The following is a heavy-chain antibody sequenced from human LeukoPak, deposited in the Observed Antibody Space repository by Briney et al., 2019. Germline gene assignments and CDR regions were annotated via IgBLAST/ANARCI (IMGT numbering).Heavy chain of an antibody. CDR2: INHSGST. D-gene: IGHD5-12*01. V-gene: IGHV4-34*01. J-gene: IGHJ3*02. Sequence: KPSETLSLTCAVYGGSFSGYYWSWIRQPPGKGLEWIGEINHSGSTNYNPSLKSRVAISVDTSKNQFSLKLSSVTAADTAVYYCAKRGYSGYAYGGAFDIWGQGTMVTVPS. CDR3: AKRGYSGYAYGGAFDI. CDR1: GGSFSGYY.